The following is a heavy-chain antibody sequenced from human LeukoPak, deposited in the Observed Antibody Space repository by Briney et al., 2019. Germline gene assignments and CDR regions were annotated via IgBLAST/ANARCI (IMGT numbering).Heavy chain of an antibody. J-gene: IGHJ4*02. CDR2: INPNTGGT. V-gene: IGHV1-2*06. CDR3: AKGDSSGRRFFDY. D-gene: IGHD6-19*01. CDR1: GYTFTSYG. Sequence: ASVKVSCKASGYTFTSYGISWVRQAPGQGLEWMGRINPNTGGTNYAQKFQGRVTVTTDTSVSTSYMEVNSLESDDTAVYYCAKGDSSGRRFFDYWGQGTVVTVSS.